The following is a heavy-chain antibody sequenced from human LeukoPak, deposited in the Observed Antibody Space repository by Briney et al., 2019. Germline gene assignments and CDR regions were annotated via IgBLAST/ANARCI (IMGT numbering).Heavy chain of an antibody. CDR1: GYTFTGNN. V-gene: IGHV1-8*02. CDR2: MNPNSGNT. J-gene: IGHJ6*03. Sequence: GASVKVSCKAFGYTFTGNNIYWVRQAPGQGLEWMGWMNPNSGNTGYAQKFQGRVTMTRDTSISTVYMELSGLRSEDTAVYYCARAASWSPIGDSYYYMDVWGKGTTVAISS. CDR3: ARAASWSPIGDSYYYMDV. D-gene: IGHD6-13*01.